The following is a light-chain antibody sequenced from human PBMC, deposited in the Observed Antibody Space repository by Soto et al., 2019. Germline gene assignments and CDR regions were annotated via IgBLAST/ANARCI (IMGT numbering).Light chain of an antibody. Sequence: IVLTQSPVTLAVSPGERAVLSCRASQSVSSNLAWYQQKPGQAPRLLIYGASTRATGIPARFSGSGSGTEFTLTISSLQSEDFAVYYCQQYNNWPPWTFGQGTKVDIK. CDR3: QQYNNWPPWT. CDR1: QSVSSN. CDR2: GAS. V-gene: IGKV3-15*01. J-gene: IGKJ1*01.